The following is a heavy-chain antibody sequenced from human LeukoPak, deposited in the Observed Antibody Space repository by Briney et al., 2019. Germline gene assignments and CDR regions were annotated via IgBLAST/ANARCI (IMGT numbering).Heavy chain of an antibody. D-gene: IGHD5-12*01. V-gene: IGHV4-4*02. CDR3: ARWGYSGYEIDY. CDR2: IYHSGST. CDR1: GGSISSSNW. Sequence: ASETLSLTCAVSGGSISSSNWWSWVRQPPGKGLEWIGEIYHSGSTNYNPSLKSRVTISVDTSKNQFSLKLSSVTAADTAVYYCARWGYSGYEIDYWGQGTLVTVSS. J-gene: IGHJ4*02.